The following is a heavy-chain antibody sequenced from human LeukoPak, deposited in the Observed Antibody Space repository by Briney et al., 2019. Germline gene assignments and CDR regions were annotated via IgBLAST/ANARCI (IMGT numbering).Heavy chain of an antibody. CDR3: AKGELGYDFWSGYSYYFDY. D-gene: IGHD3-3*01. J-gene: IGHJ4*02. Sequence: PGGSLRLSCAASGFTFSSYWMHWVRQAPGKGLEWVSAISGSGGSTYYADSVKGRFTISRDNSKNTLYLQMNSLRAEDTAVYYCAKGELGYDFWSGYSYYFDYWGQGTLVTVPS. CDR2: ISGSGGST. V-gene: IGHV3-23*01. CDR1: GFTFSSYW.